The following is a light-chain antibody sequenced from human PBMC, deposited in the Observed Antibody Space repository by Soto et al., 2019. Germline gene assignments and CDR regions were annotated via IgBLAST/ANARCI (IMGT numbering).Light chain of an antibody. CDR3: QQYDNLPLT. Sequence: DIQMTQSPSSLSASVGGRVTITCQASQDISNYLNWYQQKPGKAHKLLIYDASNLETGVPSRFSGSGSGTDFTFTISSLQPEDIATYYCQQYDNLPLTLGGGTKVDIK. CDR1: QDISNY. J-gene: IGKJ4*02. CDR2: DAS. V-gene: IGKV1-33*01.